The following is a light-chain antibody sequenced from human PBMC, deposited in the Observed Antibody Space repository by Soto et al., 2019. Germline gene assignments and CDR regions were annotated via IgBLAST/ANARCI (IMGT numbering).Light chain of an antibody. V-gene: IGKV3-15*01. CDR3: NQYNNWPA. J-gene: IGKJ1*01. Sequence: DILLTQSPFILSASVGDGATLSCRASQSVSSSLAWYQQKPGQXXXXXILGESTRAAGIPARFSGGGSGTEFTLTICSLQSEDFAIYYCNQYNNWPAFGQGAKV. CDR1: QSVSSS. CDR2: GES.